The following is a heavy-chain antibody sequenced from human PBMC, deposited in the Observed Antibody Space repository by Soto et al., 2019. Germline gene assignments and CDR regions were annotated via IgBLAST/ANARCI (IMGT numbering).Heavy chain of an antibody. CDR2: ISSSSSTI. J-gene: IGHJ4*02. V-gene: IGHV3-48*01. CDR1: GFTFSSYS. Sequence: GGSLRLSCAASGFTFSSYSMNWVRQAPGKGLEWVSYISSSSSTIYYADSVKGRFTISRDNAKNSLYLQMNSLRAEDTAVYYCARTQRGLRFWNNYWGQGTLVTVSS. CDR3: ARTQRGLRFWNNY. D-gene: IGHD3-3*01.